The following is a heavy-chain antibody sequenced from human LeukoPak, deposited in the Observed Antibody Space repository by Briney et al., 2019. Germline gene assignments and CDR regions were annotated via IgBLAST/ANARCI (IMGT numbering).Heavy chain of an antibody. CDR1: GITFSDYY. J-gene: IGHJ4*02. CDR2: ISSGSSDI. V-gene: IGHV3-11*03. D-gene: IGHD1-26*01. Sequence: KPGRSLRLSCAASGITFSDYYMSRIRQPPGKGLECVSYISSGSSDINYADSGKGRFTVSRDNAKNSLYLQMDRLTVEDTAVYYCASFSGTDGLDNWGQGTLVTVSS. CDR3: ASFSGTDGLDN.